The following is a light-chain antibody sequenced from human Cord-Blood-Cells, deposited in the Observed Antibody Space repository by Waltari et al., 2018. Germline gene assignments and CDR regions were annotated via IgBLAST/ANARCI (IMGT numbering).Light chain of an antibody. CDR1: SSDVGGYNY. J-gene: IGLJ2*01. Sequence: QSALTPPPSASGAPGHSITISCTGTSSDVGGYNYVSKRPSGVSNRFSGSKSGNTASLTISGLQAEDEADYYCSSYTSSSTLVFGGGTKLTVL. CDR3: SSYTSSSTLV. V-gene: IGLV2-14*01.